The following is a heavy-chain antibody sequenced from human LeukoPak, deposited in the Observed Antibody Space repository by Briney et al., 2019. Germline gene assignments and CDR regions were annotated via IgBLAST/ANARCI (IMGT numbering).Heavy chain of an antibody. J-gene: IGHJ4*02. D-gene: IGHD6-13*01. CDR1: GGSFSGYY. CDR3: ARVTGAAAGTFGEDY. CDR2: INHTRST. V-gene: IGHV4-34*01. Sequence: SQTLSLTCAVHGGSFSGYYWSWIRHPPATRLQSTVQINHTRSTNYNPSLKSRVTISVDTSKNQFSLKLSSVTAADTAVYYCARVTGAAAGTFGEDYWGQGTLVTVSS.